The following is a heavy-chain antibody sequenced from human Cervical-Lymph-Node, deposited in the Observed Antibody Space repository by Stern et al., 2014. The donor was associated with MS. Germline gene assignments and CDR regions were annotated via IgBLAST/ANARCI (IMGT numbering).Heavy chain of an antibody. J-gene: IGHJ3*01. CDR1: GFSFHDHY. CDR3: ARDQWSPSPSDSGYYHFVAFDL. D-gene: IGHD5-12*01. V-gene: IGHV3-11*01. CDR2: ISSGGSIT. Sequence: VQLVESEGGLVKPGGSLKLSCAASGFSFHDHYMSWIRQAPGKGLEWISYISSGGSITYYADSMKGRFTISRDNVSKLLYLQMNGLTVEDTAVYYCARDQWSPSPSDSGYYHFVAFDLWGQGTMVTVSS.